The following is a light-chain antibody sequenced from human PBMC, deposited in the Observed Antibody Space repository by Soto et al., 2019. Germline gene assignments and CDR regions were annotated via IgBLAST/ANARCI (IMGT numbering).Light chain of an antibody. CDR1: QSVSGDY. CDR2: GAS. V-gene: IGKV3-20*01. Sequence: EIVFTHAPGTLSLSPGEGGTLSCGASQSVSGDYLAWYQSKPGQAPRLLIHGASNRATGIPDRFSGSGSGTDFTLTIGRLEPEDFAVYYCQQYLITPWTFGQGTKVDIK. CDR3: QQYLITPWT. J-gene: IGKJ1*01.